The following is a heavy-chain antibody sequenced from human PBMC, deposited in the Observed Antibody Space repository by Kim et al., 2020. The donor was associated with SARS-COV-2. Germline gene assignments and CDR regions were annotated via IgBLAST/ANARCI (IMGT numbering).Heavy chain of an antibody. Sequence: GGSLRLSCAASGFTFSSYGMHWVRQAPGKGLEWVAVISYDGSNKYYADSVKGRFTISRDNSKNTLYLQMNSLRAEDTAVYYCAKLPARGHDYGVYDAFDIWGQGTMVTVSS. CDR1: GFTFSSYG. CDR2: ISYDGSNK. CDR3: AKLPARGHDYGVYDAFDI. V-gene: IGHV3-30*18. J-gene: IGHJ3*02. D-gene: IGHD4-17*01.